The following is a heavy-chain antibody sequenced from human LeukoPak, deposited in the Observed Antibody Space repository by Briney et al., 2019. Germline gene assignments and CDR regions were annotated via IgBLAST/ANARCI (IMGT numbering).Heavy chain of an antibody. CDR1: GGSISSYY. CDR3: VRLYSNYDYMDV. D-gene: IGHD4-11*01. J-gene: IGHJ6*03. Sequence: PSETLSLTCTVSGGSISSYYWSWIRQPPGKGLEWIGYIYYSGSTNYNPSLKSRVTISVDTSQNQFSLKLSSGTAADTAVYYCVRLYSNYDYMDVWGKGTTVTVSS. V-gene: IGHV4-59*08. CDR2: IYYSGST.